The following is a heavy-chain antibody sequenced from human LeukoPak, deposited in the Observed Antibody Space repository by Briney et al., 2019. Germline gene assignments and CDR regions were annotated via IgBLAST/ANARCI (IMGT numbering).Heavy chain of an antibody. CDR2: IIPILGIA. D-gene: IGHD5-12*01. CDR1: GGTFSSYA. CDR3: ARDLGEGGYDCFDY. Sequence: GASVKVSCKASGGTFSSYAISWVRQAPGQGLEWMGRIIPILGIANYAQKFQGRVTITADKSTSTAYMELSSLRSEDTAVCYCARDLGEGGYDCFDYWGQGTLVTVSS. J-gene: IGHJ4*02. V-gene: IGHV1-69*04.